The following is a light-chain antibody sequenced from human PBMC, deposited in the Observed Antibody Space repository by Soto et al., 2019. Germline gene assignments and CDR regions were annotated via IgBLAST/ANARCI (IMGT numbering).Light chain of an antibody. Sequence: ERVMTQSPVTLSVSPGESVTLSCRASQSVGSNLAWYQQKVGQAPRLVIYGVSTRATGIPARFSGSGSGRQFTLTISSLQSEDSAVYYCQQYNNWPKTFGQGTKVEI. CDR1: QSVGSN. V-gene: IGKV3-15*01. CDR2: GVS. J-gene: IGKJ1*01. CDR3: QQYNNWPKT.